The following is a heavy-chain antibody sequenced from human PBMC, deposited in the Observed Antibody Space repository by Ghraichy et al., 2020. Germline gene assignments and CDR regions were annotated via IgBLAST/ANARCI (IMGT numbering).Heavy chain of an antibody. CDR3: AKGQSRATAITPLDY. D-gene: IGHD4-23*01. J-gene: IGHJ4*02. V-gene: IGHV3-23*01. CDR2: ISGSSANI. CDR1: GFTFSSYA. Sequence: LSLNCAASGFTFSSYAMIWVRQAPGKGLEWVSVISGSSANIYYADSLEGRFIISRDNSKNTEYLQMNSLRAEDTAVYYCAKGQSRATAITPLDYWGQGTLVTVSS.